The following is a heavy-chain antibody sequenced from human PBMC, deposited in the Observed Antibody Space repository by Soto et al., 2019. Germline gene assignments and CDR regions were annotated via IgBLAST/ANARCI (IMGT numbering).Heavy chain of an antibody. CDR1: GYTFTSYY. CDR2: INPSGGST. Sequence: ASVKVSCKASGYTFTSYYMHWVRQAPGQRLERMGIINPSGGSTSYAQKVQGRGTMTRDTSTRTVYMEMSQLRSEDTAMYYCEGASGGNKKDIVVVQAAQMTGYWGQGPRVTVSS. CDR3: EGASGGNKKDIVVVQAAQMTGY. V-gene: IGHV1-46*01. J-gene: IGHJ4*02. D-gene: IGHD2-2*01.